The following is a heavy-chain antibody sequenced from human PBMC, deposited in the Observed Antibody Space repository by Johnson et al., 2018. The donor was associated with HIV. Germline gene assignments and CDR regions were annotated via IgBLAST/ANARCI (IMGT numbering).Heavy chain of an antibody. D-gene: IGHD5-24*01. V-gene: IGHV3-15*01. Sequence: VQLVESGGGLVQPGGSLRLSCAASGFTFSNAWMSWVRQAPGKGLEWVGRIKRKTDGGTTDYAAPVKGSFTISRDDSKNTRKLQMNSLKTEDTAVYYGTTDLLRWIKGENAFDIWGQGTMVTVSS. J-gene: IGHJ3*02. CDR2: IKRKTDGGTT. CDR3: TTDLLRWIKGENAFDI. CDR1: GFTFSNAW.